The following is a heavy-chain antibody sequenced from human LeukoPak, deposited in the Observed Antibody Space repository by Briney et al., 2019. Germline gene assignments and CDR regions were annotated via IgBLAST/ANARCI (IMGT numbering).Heavy chain of an antibody. CDR1: GGTFSSYA. CDR2: IIPIFGTA. Sequence: ASVKVSCKASGGTFSSYAISWVRQAPGQGLEWMGGIIPIFGTANYAQKFQGRVTITTDESTSTAYMELSSLRSEDTAVYYCARVSGELTEGYWFDPWGQGTLVTVSS. V-gene: IGHV1-69*05. J-gene: IGHJ5*02. CDR3: ARVSGELTEGYWFDP. D-gene: IGHD1-7*01.